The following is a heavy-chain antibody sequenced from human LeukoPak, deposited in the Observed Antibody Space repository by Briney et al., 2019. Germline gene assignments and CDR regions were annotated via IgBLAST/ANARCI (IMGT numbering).Heavy chain of an antibody. CDR2: INHSGST. CDR1: GGSFSGYY. Sequence: KPSETLSLTCAVYGGSFSGYYWSWIRQPPGKGLEWIGEINHSGSTNYNPSLKSRVTISVDTSKNQFSLKPSSVTAADTAVYYCARRYDYVRGSYRYKGSYFDYWGQGTLVTVSS. J-gene: IGHJ4*02. D-gene: IGHD3-16*02. CDR3: ARRYDYVRGSYRYKGSYFDY. V-gene: IGHV4-34*01.